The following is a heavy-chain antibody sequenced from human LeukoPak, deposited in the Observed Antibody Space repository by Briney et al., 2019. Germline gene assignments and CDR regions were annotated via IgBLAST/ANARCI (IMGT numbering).Heavy chain of an antibody. CDR2: IKSKTDGGTT. CDR1: GFTFSNAW. J-gene: IGHJ4*02. V-gene: IGHV3-15*01. Sequence: GGSPRLSCAASGFTFSNAWMSWVRQAPGKGLEWVGHIKSKTDGGTTDYAAPVKGRFTISRDDSKNTLYLQMNSLKTEDTAVYYCTTAAAAGTNYFDYWGQGTLVTVSS. CDR3: TTAAAAGTNYFDY. D-gene: IGHD6-13*01.